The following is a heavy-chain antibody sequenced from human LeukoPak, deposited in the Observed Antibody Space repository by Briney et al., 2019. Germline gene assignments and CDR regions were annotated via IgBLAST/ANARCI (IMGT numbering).Heavy chain of an antibody. D-gene: IGHD3-22*01. Sequence: SETLSLTCTVAGGSISSYYWSWIRQPARKGLEWIGRIYTSGSTNYNPSLKSRVTMSVDTSKNQFSLQLSSVTAADTAVYYCARDSSGSKALDYWGQGTLVTVSS. V-gene: IGHV4-4*07. CDR1: GGSISSYY. J-gene: IGHJ4*02. CDR2: IYTSGST. CDR3: ARDSSGSKALDY.